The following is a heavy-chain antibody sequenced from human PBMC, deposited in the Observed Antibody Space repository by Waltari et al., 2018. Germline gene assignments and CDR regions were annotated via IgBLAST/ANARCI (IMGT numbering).Heavy chain of an antibody. CDR1: GYTYPAYP. D-gene: IGHD1-26*01. J-gene: IGHJ5*02. V-gene: IGHV1-2*02. Sequence: QEQLVQSGSEVNKPGASVRVSCQASGYTYPAYPLHWFRQTPNQRSEWIGLFNPKKGDSDSAANFLGGVTMSRDTSINTVYLDLSGLRSDDTAVYFCARDPGPIVGAPDLWGQGTLVTVFS. CDR2: FNPKKGDS. CDR3: ARDPGPIVGAPDL.